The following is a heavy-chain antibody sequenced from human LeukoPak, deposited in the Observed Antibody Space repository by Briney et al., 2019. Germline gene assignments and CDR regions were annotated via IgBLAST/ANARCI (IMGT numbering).Heavy chain of an antibody. D-gene: IGHD1/OR15-1a*01. CDR2: IYPGDSDT. Sequence: GGALQISCKGSGNHFTSYWIGWVRPMPGKGLEWMGIIYPGDSDTIYSPSFQGQVTISADKSINTAYLQWSSLKASDTAMYFCATSESQTKFDYWGQGTQVIVSS. V-gene: IGHV5-51*01. CDR1: GNHFTSYW. CDR3: ATSESQTKFDY. J-gene: IGHJ4*02.